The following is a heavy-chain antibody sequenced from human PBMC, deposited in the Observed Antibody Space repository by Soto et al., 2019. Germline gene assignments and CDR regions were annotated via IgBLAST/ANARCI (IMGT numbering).Heavy chain of an antibody. CDR3: AREKSDLELFNWLDP. Sequence: GESLKISCEASGYSFTTCWISWVRQMPGKGLEWMGAIDPRDSYTKYSPSFQGHVTISVDKSISTAYLQWNSLKASDTAIYYCAREKSDLELFNWLDPWGQGTLVTVSS. J-gene: IGHJ5*02. D-gene: IGHD1-7*01. CDR2: IDPRDSYT. V-gene: IGHV5-10-1*01. CDR1: GYSFTTCW.